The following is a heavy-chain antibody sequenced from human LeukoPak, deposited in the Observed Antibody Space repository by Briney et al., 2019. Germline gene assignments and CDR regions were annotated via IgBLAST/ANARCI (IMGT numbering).Heavy chain of an antibody. CDR3: ARGPTTVTRAFDS. D-gene: IGHD4-17*01. Sequence: PSETLSLTCIVSGGSISIYYWSWIRQPAGKGLEWIGHFYTSGSTNYNPSLKSRVTMSVDTSKSQFSLNLSSVTAADTAVYYCARGPTTVTRAFDSGAKGTLVTVSS. V-gene: IGHV4-4*07. CDR1: GGSISIYY. CDR2: FYTSGST. J-gene: IGHJ4*02.